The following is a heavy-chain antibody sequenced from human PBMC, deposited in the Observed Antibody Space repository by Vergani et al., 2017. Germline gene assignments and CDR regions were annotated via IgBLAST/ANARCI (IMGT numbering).Heavy chain of an antibody. CDR3: SRDRKDQSRNNQGFWEISWYFDL. Sequence: QVQLVQSGAEVKKPGSSVKVSCKASGDTSSTYAINWVRQAPGQGLEWMGGIILKFGTPNYAQKFQGRVTITADESTSTVYMELSSLRSEDTAVYYCSRDRKDQSRNNQGFWEISWYFDLWGRGTLVTVSS. CDR1: GDTSSTYA. J-gene: IGHJ2*01. CDR2: IILKFGTP. D-gene: IGHD3-3*01. V-gene: IGHV1-69*12.